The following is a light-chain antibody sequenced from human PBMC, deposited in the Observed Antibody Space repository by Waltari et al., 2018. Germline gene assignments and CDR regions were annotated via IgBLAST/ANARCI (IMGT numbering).Light chain of an antibody. CDR3: QQHYSSPFT. V-gene: IGKV4-1*01. CDR2: WAS. J-gene: IGKJ4*01. CDR1: QSVLFSSNNKNY. Sequence: DIVMTQSPDSLAASLGERATINCTSSQSVLFSSNNKNYLAWYQQKPGQPPKLLIYWASTRESGVPDRFSGSGSGTDFTLTISSLQAEDVAVYYCQQHYSSPFTFGGGTKVEIK.